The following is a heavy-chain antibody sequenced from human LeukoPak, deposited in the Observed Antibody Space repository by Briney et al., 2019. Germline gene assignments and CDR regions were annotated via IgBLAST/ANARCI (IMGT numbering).Heavy chain of an antibody. CDR3: ASYTAMAPFNN. CDR2: ISTDGSYI. Sequence: GGSLRLSCAASGFTFSRYWMHWVRQAPGKGLVCVSRISTDGSYISYADSVKGRFTISRDNAKNTLYLQMNSLRAEDTAVYYCASYTAMAPFNNWGQGTLVTVSS. D-gene: IGHD5-18*01. CDR1: GFTFSRYW. V-gene: IGHV3-74*01. J-gene: IGHJ4*02.